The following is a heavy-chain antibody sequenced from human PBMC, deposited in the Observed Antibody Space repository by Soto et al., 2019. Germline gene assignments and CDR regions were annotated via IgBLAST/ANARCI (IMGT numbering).Heavy chain of an antibody. V-gene: IGHV3-9*01. Sequence: EVQLVESGGGLVQPGRSLRLSCAASGFTFDDYAMHWVRQAPGKGLEWVSGISWNSGSIGYADSVKGRFTISRDNAKNSLYLQMNSLRAEDTALYYCASLHIDCSSTSCLCYFDYWGQGTLVTVSS. CDR2: ISWNSGSI. D-gene: IGHD2-2*01. CDR1: GFTFDDYA. CDR3: ASLHIDCSSTSCLCYFDY. J-gene: IGHJ4*02.